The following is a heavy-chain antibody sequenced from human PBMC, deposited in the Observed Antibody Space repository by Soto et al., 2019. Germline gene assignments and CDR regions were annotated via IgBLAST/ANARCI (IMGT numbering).Heavy chain of an antibody. CDR3: AKDSGSYGYYYYGMDV. CDR1: GFTFSSYG. D-gene: IGHD5-18*01. V-gene: IGHV3-30*18. CDR2: ISYDGSNK. J-gene: IGHJ6*02. Sequence: QVQLVESGGGVVQPGRSLRLSCAASGFTFSSYGMHWVRQAPGKGLEWVAVISYDGSNKYYADSVKGRLTISRDNSKNTLYLQMNSLRAEDTAVYYCAKDSGSYGYYYYGMDVWGQGTTVTVSS.